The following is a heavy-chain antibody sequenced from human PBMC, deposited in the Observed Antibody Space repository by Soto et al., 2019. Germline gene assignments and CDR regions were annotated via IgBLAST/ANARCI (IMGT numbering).Heavy chain of an antibody. Sequence: PGGSLRLSCAASGFTFSSYAMNWVRQAPGKGLEWVSAIRASVGTTYYADSVKGRFTISRDNSKNTLYLQMNSLRAEDTAVYYCAKVETTVGYSRTYYANYWGQGTLVTVSS. J-gene: IGHJ4*02. CDR2: IRASVGTT. CDR3: AKVETTVGYSRTYYANY. CDR1: GFTFSSYA. V-gene: IGHV3-23*01. D-gene: IGHD1-26*01.